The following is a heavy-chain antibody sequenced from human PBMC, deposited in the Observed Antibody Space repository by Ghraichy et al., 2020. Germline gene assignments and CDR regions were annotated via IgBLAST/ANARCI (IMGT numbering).Heavy chain of an antibody. CDR3: TTLDDRSGYYYASQVGFDY. Sequence: GGSLRLSCAASGFTFSNAWMSWVRQAPGKGLEWVGRIKSKTDGGTTDYAAPVKGRFTISRDDSKNTLYLQMKSLKTEDTAVYYCTTLDDRSGYYYASQVGFDYWGQGTLVTVSS. J-gene: IGHJ4*02. V-gene: IGHV3-15*01. CDR1: GFTFSNAW. CDR2: IKSKTDGGTT. D-gene: IGHD3-22*01.